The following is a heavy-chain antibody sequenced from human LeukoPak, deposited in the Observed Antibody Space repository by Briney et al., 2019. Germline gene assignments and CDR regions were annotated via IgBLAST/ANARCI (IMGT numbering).Heavy chain of an antibody. V-gene: IGHV4-4*02. D-gene: IGHD2-21*02. CDR3: ARTPTYCGGDCYYFDP. Sequence: SETLSLTCAVSGGSISSSNWWSWVRQPPGKGLEWIEEIYHTGSTYYNPSLKSRVTISVDRSKNQFSLKLSSVTAADTAMYFCARTPTYCGGDCYYFDPWGQGTLVTVSS. J-gene: IGHJ5*02. CDR1: GGSISSSNW. CDR2: IYHTGST.